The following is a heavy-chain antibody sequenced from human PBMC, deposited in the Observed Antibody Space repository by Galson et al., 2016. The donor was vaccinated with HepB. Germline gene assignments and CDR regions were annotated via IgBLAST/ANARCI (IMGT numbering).Heavy chain of an antibody. CDR3: AKVSDRANNGYSGAFES. V-gene: IGHV3-21*04. J-gene: IGHJ4*02. D-gene: IGHD3-22*01. CDR1: GFTFSTYS. Sequence: SLRLSCAASGFTFSTYSMHWVRQAPGKGLEWVSSISSSTTYIYYADSVKGRFTISRDNAKNSLYLQMSSLRNEDTAVYYCAKVSDRANNGYSGAFESWGQGALVTVSS. CDR2: ISSSTTYI.